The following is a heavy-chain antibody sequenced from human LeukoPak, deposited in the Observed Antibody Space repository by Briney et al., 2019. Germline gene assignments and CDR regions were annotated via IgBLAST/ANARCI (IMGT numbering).Heavy chain of an antibody. V-gene: IGHV1-69*05. CDR1: GGTFSSCA. D-gene: IGHD3-3*01. CDR3: ARSSPVLEWLRARLYYYYYMDV. J-gene: IGHJ6*03. Sequence: VASVKVSCKASGGTFSSCAISWVRQAPGQGLEWMGGIIPIFGTANYAQKFQGRVTITTDESTSTAYMELSSLRSEDTAVYYCARSSPVLEWLRARLYYYYYMDVWGKGTTVTVSS. CDR2: IIPIFGTA.